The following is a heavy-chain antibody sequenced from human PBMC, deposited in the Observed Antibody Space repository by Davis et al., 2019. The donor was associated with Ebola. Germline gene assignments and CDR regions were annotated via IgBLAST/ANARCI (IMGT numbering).Heavy chain of an antibody. CDR3: AKESPSSSYYYYYGMDV. J-gene: IGHJ6*02. V-gene: IGHV3-30*02. Sequence: SVKGRFTISRDNSKNTLYLEMNSLRAEDTAVYYCAKESPSSSYYYYYGMDVWGQGTTVTVSS.